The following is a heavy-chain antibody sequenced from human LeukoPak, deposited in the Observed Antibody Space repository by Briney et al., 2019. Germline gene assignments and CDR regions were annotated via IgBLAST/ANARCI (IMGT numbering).Heavy chain of an antibody. D-gene: IGHD5-24*01. CDR2: IYYSGST. CDR3: AGRDGYNSRRPFDY. V-gene: IGHV4-59*01. CDR1: GGSISSYY. Sequence: SETLSLTCTVSGGSISSYYWSWIRQPPGKGLEWIGYIYYSGSTNYNPSLKSRVTISVDTSKNQFSLKLNSVTAADTAVYYCAGRDGYNSRRPFDYWGQGTLVTVSS. J-gene: IGHJ4*02.